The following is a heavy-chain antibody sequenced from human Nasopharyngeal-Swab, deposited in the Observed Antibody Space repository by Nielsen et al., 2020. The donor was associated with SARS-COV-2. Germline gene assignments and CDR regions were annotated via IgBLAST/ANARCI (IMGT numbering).Heavy chain of an antibody. CDR3: ARSFAEYDILTGFNY. J-gene: IGHJ4*01. Sequence: GESLKISCVASGFTFSTYAIHWVRQAPGKGLEWVALISYDDGSNKYYADSVEGRFTISRDNSKNTLYLQMNTLRAEDTAMYYCARSFAEYDILTGFNYWGQGTLVTVSS. D-gene: IGHD3-9*01. CDR1: GFTFSTYA. V-gene: IGHV3-30-3*01. CDR2: ISYDDGSNK.